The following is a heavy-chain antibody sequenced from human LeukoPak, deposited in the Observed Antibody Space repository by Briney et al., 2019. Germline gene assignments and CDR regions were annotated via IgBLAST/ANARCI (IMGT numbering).Heavy chain of an antibody. CDR1: GSTFSSYA. CDR2: ISNSGFST. J-gene: IGHJ4*02. Sequence: SGGSLRLSCAASGSTFSSYAMSWVRQAPGKGLEWVSAISNSGFSTYYADSVKGRFTISRDNSKNTLYLQMNSLRAEDTAVYYCANPYYYDSSGSVKTDYWGQGTLVTVSS. CDR3: ANPYYYDSSGSVKTDY. D-gene: IGHD3-22*01. V-gene: IGHV3-23*01.